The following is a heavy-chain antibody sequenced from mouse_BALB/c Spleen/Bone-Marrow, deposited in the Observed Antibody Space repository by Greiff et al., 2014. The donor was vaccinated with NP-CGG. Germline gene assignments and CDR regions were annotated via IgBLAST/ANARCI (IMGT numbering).Heavy chain of an antibody. CDR2: IDPANGNT. Sequence: VQLQQSGAELVKPGASVKLSCTASGFNIKDTYMHWVKQRPEQGLEWIGRIDPANGNTKYDPKFQGKATITADTSSNTAYLQLSNLTSEDSAVYYGARWEYYAMDYWGQGTSVTVSS. V-gene: IGHV14-3*02. D-gene: IGHD4-1*01. CDR1: GFNIKDTY. J-gene: IGHJ4*01. CDR3: ARWEYYAMDY.